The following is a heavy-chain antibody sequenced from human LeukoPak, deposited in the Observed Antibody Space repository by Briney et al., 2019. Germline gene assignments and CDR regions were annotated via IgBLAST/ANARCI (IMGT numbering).Heavy chain of an antibody. J-gene: IGHJ4*02. Sequence: SVKVSCKASGGTFSSYAISWVRQAPGQGLEWMGRIIPIFGTANYAQKFQGRVTITTDESTSTAYMELSSLRSEDTAVYYCARVRYSSGWYDYWGQGTLVTVSS. CDR2: IIPIFGTA. CDR1: GGTFSSYA. CDR3: ARVRYSSGWYDY. V-gene: IGHV1-69*05. D-gene: IGHD6-19*01.